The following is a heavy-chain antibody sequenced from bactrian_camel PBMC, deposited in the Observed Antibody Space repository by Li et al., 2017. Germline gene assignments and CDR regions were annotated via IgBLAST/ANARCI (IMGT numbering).Heavy chain of an antibody. V-gene: IGHV3-2*01. CDR1: GDIYRRNY. CDR3: AAAPTGTWRFPPRLVDFEY. J-gene: IGHJ6*01. Sequence: QLVESGGGSVQARGSLRLSCAASGDIYRRNYMGWFRQTPGKRREGVASIFPNTGRTYYADSVKGRFSISRDYANNTVPLQMNALIAEDTAMYYCAAAPTGTWRFPPRLVDFEYWGQGTQVTVS. CDR2: IFPNTGRT.